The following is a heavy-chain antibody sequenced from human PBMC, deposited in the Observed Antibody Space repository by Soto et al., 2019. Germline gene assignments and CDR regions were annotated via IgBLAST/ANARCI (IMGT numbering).Heavy chain of an antibody. J-gene: IGHJ3*02. CDR3: ARDDRRGYSYGPPKDAFDI. CDR1: GFTFSDYY. Sequence: PGGSLRLSCAASGFTFSDYYMSWIRQAPGKGLEWVSYISSSGSTIYYADSVKGRFTISRDNAKNSLYLQMNSLRAEDTAVYYCARDDRRGYSYGPPKDAFDIWGQGTMVTVSS. D-gene: IGHD5-18*01. CDR2: ISSSGSTI. V-gene: IGHV3-11*01.